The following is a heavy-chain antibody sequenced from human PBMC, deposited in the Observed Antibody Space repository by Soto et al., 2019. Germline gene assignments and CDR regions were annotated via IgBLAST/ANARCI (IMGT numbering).Heavy chain of an antibody. CDR1: GGSSRTYY. J-gene: IGHJ5*01. CDR3: VRYYYVTSGYSNWFDS. Sequence: PSETLSPTCTVSGGSSRTYYWGWIRQHPGKGLEWIGYMHYSGRTYNNPALRSRVVISLDTSKNQFSLKLSSVTAADTAEYFCVRYYYVTSGYSNWFDSWGQGTLVTVSS. D-gene: IGHD3-22*01. V-gene: IGHV4-59*06. CDR2: MHYSGRT.